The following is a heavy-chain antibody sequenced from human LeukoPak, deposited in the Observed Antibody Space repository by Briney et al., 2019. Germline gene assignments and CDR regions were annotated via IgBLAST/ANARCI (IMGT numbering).Heavy chain of an antibody. V-gene: IGHV3-23*01. CDR1: GFTFSSYA. CDR3: ARQMTPHGNFDY. D-gene: IGHD1-26*01. J-gene: IGHJ4*02. Sequence: GGPLRLSCAASGFTFSSYAMSWVRQAPGKGLEWVSAISGSGGSTYYADSVKGRFTISRENAKNSLYLQMNSLRAEDTAVYYCARQMTPHGNFDYWGQGTLVTVSS. CDR2: ISGSGGST.